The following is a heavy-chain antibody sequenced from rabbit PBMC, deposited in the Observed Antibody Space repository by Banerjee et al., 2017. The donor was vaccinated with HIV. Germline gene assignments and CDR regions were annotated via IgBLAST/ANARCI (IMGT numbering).Heavy chain of an antibody. CDR3: ARSPMSALCAYGMDL. D-gene: IGHD3-1*01. Sequence: QEQLVESGGDLVKPGASLTLTCTASGIDFSSYYYMCWVRQAPGKGLEWIASIYGGGSANTYYASWAKGRFTISKTSSTTVTLQMTSLTAADTATYFCARSPMSALCAYGMDLWGPGTLVTDS. CDR2: IYGGGSANT. J-gene: IGHJ6*01. V-gene: IGHV1S45*01. CDR1: GIDFSSYYY.